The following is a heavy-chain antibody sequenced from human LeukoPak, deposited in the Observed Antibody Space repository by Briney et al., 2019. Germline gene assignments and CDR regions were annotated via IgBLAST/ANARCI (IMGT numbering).Heavy chain of an antibody. Sequence: SVKVSCKVSGYTLSELSMHWVRQAPGKGLEWMGGFDPEEGETIYAQKFQGRVTMTEETATDTAYMELSSLRSEDTAVYYCATDMVGYCSGDRCYSEAYWGQGTLVTVSS. CDR1: GYTLSELS. CDR3: ATDMVGYCSGDRCYSEAY. V-gene: IGHV1-24*01. CDR2: FDPEEGET. D-gene: IGHD2-15*01. J-gene: IGHJ4*02.